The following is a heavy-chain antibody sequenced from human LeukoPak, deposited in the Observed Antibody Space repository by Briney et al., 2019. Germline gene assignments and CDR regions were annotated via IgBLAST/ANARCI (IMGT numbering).Heavy chain of an antibody. V-gene: IGHV4-34*01. Sequence: SETLSLTCAVYGGSFSGYYWSWIRQPPGKGLEWIGEINHSGSTNYNPSLKSRVTISVDTSKNQFSLKLSSVTAADTAVYYCAREKYYDFWSGYLNWGQGTLVTVSS. J-gene: IGHJ4*02. CDR2: INHSGST. CDR3: AREKYYDFWSGYLN. CDR1: GGSFSGYY. D-gene: IGHD3-3*01.